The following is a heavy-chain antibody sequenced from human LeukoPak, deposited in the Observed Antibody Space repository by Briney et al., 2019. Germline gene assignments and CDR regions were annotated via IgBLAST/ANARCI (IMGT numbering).Heavy chain of an antibody. J-gene: IGHJ5*02. CDR3: ARGPMVRGVNWFDP. V-gene: IGHV1-8*01. CDR1: GYTFTSYD. Sequence: ASVKVSCKASGYTFTSYDINWVRQVTGQGLEWMGWMNPNSGNTGYAQKFQGRVTMTRNTSISTAYMELSSLRSEDTAVYYCARGPMVRGVNWFDPWGQGTLVTVSS. CDR2: MNPNSGNT. D-gene: IGHD3-10*01.